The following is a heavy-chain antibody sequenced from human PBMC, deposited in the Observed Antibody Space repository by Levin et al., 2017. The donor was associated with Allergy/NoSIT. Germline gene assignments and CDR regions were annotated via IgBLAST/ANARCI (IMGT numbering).Heavy chain of an antibody. CDR2: ISSSSSYI. Sequence: GESLKISCAASGFTFSSYSMNWVRQAPGKGLEWVSSISSSSSYIYYADSVKGRFTISRDNAKNSLYLQMNSLRAEDTAVYYCATEYGSGSWDVWGQGTTVTVSS. D-gene: IGHD3-10*01. V-gene: IGHV3-21*01. J-gene: IGHJ6*02. CDR1: GFTFSSYS. CDR3: ATEYGSGSWDV.